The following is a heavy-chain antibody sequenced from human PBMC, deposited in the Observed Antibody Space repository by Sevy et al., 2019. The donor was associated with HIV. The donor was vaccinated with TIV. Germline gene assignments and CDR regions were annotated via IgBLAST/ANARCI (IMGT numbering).Heavy chain of an antibody. D-gene: IGHD2-15*01. CDR1: GFTFSSYW. J-gene: IGHJ6*02. CDR2: IKQDGREK. V-gene: IGHV3-7*01. CDR3: ARAESYCSGGSCYGMDV. Sequence: GGSLRLSCAASGFTFSSYWMSWVRQAPGKGLEWVANIKQDGREKYYVDSVKGRFTISRDNAKNSLYLQMNSLRAEDTAVYYCARAESYCSGGSCYGMDVWGQGTTVTVSS.